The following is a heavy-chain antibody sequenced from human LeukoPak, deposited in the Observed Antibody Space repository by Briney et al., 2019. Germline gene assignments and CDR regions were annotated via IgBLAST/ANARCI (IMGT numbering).Heavy chain of an antibody. CDR3: AKDYYWSIDY. Sequence: GGSLRLSCAASGNYRMHWVRQVPGEGLVWVSHINSDGSWTSYADSVKGRFTISKDNAKNTVYLQMNSLRAEDTGVYYCAKDYYWSIDYWGRGTLVTVSS. V-gene: IGHV3-74*01. CDR1: GNYR. J-gene: IGHJ4*02. CDR2: INSDGSWT. D-gene: IGHD2-8*01.